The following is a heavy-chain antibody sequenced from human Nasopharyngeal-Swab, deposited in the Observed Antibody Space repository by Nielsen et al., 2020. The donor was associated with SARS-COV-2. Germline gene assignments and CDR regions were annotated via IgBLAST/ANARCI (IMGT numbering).Heavy chain of an antibody. V-gene: IGHV3-48*02. J-gene: IGHJ4*02. CDR3: ARAKLSYYDSSGFDY. CDR1: GFTFITYS. CDR2: ISSSSSTI. D-gene: IGHD3-22*01. Sequence: LKISCAASGFTFITYSMNWVRQAPGKGLEWVSYISSSSSTIYYADSVKGRFTISRDNAKNSLYLQMNSLRDEDTAVYYCARAKLSYYDSSGFDYWGQGTLVTVSS.